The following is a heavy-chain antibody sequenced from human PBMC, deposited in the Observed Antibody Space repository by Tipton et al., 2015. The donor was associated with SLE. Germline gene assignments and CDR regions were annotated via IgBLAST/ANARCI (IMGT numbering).Heavy chain of an antibody. J-gene: IGHJ2*01. CDR2: ISSSSTYI. Sequence: SLRLSCAASGFTFSSYSMNWVRQAPGKGLEWVSSISSSSTYIYYADSVKGRFTISRDNAKNSLYLQMNSLRAEDTAVYYCARDGEDSSSEWGYWYFDLWGRGTLVTVSS. V-gene: IGHV3-21*01. CDR1: GFTFSSYS. CDR3: ARDGEDSSSEWGYWYFDL. D-gene: IGHD6-13*01.